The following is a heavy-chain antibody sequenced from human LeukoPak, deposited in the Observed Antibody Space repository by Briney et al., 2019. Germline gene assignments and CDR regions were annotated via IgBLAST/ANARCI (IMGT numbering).Heavy chain of an antibody. J-gene: IGHJ4*02. CDR1: GFTFDDYA. V-gene: IGHV3-9*01. CDR3: AKESSGWYSNFDY. CDR2: ISWNSGSI. D-gene: IGHD6-19*01. Sequence: PGGSLRLSCAASGFTFDDYAMHWVRQAPGKGLEWVSGISWNSGSIGYADSVKGRFTISRDNAKNSLYLQMNSLRAEDTALYYCAKESSGWYSNFDYWGQGTLVTVSS.